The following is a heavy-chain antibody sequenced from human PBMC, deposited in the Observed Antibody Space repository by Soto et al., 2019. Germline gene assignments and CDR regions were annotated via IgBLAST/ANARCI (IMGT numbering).Heavy chain of an antibody. CDR1: GGSISSGGYY. V-gene: IGHV4-31*03. CDR3: ARAQKYYYDSSDYGMDV. D-gene: IGHD3-22*01. J-gene: IGHJ6*02. CDR2: IYYSGST. Sequence: QVQLQESGPGLVKPSQTLSLTCTVSGGSISSGGYYWSWIRQHPGKGLEWIGYIYYSGSTYYNPSLRSRVTISVDTSKNQVSLKLSSVTAADTAVYYCARAQKYYYDSSDYGMDVWGQGTTVTVSS.